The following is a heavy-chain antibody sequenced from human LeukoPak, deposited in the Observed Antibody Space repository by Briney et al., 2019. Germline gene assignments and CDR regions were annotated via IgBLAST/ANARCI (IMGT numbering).Heavy chain of an antibody. CDR1: GYSISSGYY. D-gene: IGHD3-3*01. CDR2: IYHSGST. Sequence: PSETLSLTCAVSGYSISSGYYWGWSRRPPGKGLEGRGSIYHSGSTYYNPSLKRGVTISVDTYKNKFSLKLSSVTAADTAVYYCARRQARDFWSGYPDSNWFDPWGQGTLVTVSS. CDR3: ARRQARDFWSGYPDSNWFDP. V-gene: IGHV4-38-2*01. J-gene: IGHJ5*02.